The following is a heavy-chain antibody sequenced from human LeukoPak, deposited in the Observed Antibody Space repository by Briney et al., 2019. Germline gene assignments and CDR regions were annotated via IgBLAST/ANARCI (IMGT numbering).Heavy chain of an antibody. D-gene: IGHD2-15*01. J-gene: IGHJ5*02. CDR1: GGSFSDYY. CDR2: IYYSGST. CDR3: ARGPPVGYCSGGSCYRFGWFDP. Sequence: SETLSLTCDVFGGSFSDYYWSWIRQPPGKGLEWIGYIYYSGSTYYNPSLKSRVTISVDTSKNQFSLKLSSVTAADTAVYYCARGPPVGYCSGGSCYRFGWFDPWGQGTLVTVSS. V-gene: IGHV4-30-4*01.